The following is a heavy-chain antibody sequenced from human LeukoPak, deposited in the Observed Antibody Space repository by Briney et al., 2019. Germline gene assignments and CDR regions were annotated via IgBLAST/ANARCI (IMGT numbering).Heavy chain of an antibody. CDR2: ISSSSSYI. J-gene: IGHJ4*02. Sequence: GGSLRLSRAASVFTFSSYSMNWVRQAPGKGREWVSSISSSSSYIYYADSVKGRFTISRDNAKNSLYLQMNSLRAEDTAVYYCARDLIAAAGTSPDYWGQGTLVTVSS. CDR1: VFTFSSYS. V-gene: IGHV3-21*01. D-gene: IGHD6-13*01. CDR3: ARDLIAAAGTSPDY.